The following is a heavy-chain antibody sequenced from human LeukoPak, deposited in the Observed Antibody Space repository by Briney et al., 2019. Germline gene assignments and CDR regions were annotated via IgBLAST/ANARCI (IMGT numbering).Heavy chain of an antibody. CDR2: INPNSGGT. CDR3: ARDLSAGRISIAVAGTLFDY. D-gene: IGHD6-19*01. Sequence: GASVKVSCKASGYTFTGYYMHWVRQAPGQGLEWMGRINPNSGGTNYAQKFQGRVTMTRDTSISTAYMELSRLRSDDTAVYYCARDLSAGRISIAVAGTLFDYWGQGALVTVSS. CDR1: GYTFTGYY. V-gene: IGHV1-2*06. J-gene: IGHJ4*02.